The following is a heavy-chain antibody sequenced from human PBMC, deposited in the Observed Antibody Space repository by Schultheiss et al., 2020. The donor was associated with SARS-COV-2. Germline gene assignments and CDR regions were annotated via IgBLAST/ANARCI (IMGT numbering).Heavy chain of an antibody. CDR3: ARVSVNRSQYCSSTSCYPAFDY. CDR2: ISSSSSTI. CDR1: GFTFSSYS. V-gene: IGHV3-48*02. Sequence: GGSLRLSCAASGFTFSSYSMNWVRQAPGKGLEWVSYISSSSSTIYYADSVKGRFTISRDNAKNSLYLQMNSLRDEDTAVYYCARVSVNRSQYCSSTSCYPAFDYWGQGTLVTVSS. J-gene: IGHJ4*02. D-gene: IGHD2-2*01.